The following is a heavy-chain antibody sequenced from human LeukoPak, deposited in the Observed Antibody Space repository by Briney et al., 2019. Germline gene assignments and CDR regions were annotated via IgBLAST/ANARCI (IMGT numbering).Heavy chain of an antibody. CDR2: ISYDGSNK. Sequence: SGGSLRLSCAASGFTFSSYGMHWVRQAPGKGLEWVAVISYDGSNKYYADSVKGRFTISRDNSKNTLYLQMNSLRAEDTAVYYCAGDLEGGIVVVVAATLFDYWGQGTLVTVSS. V-gene: IGHV3-30*03. CDR3: AGDLEGGIVVVVAATLFDY. J-gene: IGHJ4*02. CDR1: GFTFSSYG. D-gene: IGHD2-15*01.